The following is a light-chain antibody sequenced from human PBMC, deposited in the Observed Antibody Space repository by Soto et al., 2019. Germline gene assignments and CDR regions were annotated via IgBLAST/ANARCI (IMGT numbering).Light chain of an antibody. CDR2: EVS. CDR1: SSDVGSYNL. Sequence: QSALTQPPSASGSPGQSITISCTGTSSDVGSYNLVSWYQQHPGKAPKLMIYEVSKRPSGVPNRSSGSKSGNTASLTISGLQAEDEADYCCCSYAGSSSDVFGAGTKLTVL. CDR3: CSYAGSSSDV. J-gene: IGLJ1*01. V-gene: IGLV2-23*02.